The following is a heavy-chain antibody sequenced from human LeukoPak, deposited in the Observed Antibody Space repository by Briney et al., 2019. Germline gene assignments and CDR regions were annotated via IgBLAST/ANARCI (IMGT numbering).Heavy chain of an antibody. Sequence: GASLKISCKGSGYRFTSYWIGWVRQMPGKGVEWMGIINPGDSETLYSPSFQGQVTISADKSISTAYLQWSSLKASDTAMYYCARTTYYYDSSGYYGFDYWGQGTLVTVSS. V-gene: IGHV5-51*01. CDR2: INPGDSET. J-gene: IGHJ4*02. D-gene: IGHD3-22*01. CDR3: ARTTYYYDSSGYYGFDY. CDR1: GYRFTSYW.